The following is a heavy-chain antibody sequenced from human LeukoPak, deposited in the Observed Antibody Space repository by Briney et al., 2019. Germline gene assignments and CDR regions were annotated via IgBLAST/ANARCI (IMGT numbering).Heavy chain of an antibody. J-gene: IGHJ6*02. CDR1: GFTFSSYV. CDR2: ISYDGSSK. D-gene: IGHD3-10*01. CDR3: AKDYYGSGSGSTGMDV. V-gene: IGHV3-30*18. Sequence: GRSLRLACAASGFTFSSYVMHWLRQAPGMGLDWVAMISYDGSSKYYAESVKGRFTISRDNSKNTLYLQMNSLRAEDTAVYYCAKDYYGSGSGSTGMDVWGQGTTVTVSS.